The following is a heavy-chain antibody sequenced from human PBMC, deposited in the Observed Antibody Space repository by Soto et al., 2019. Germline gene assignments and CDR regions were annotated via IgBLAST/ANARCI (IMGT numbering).Heavy chain of an antibody. V-gene: IGHV1-18*01. CDR2: ISVFNGDT. D-gene: IGHD3-16*01. CDR3: ATKDDHKDDAPYYYGWDV. CDR1: GYTSSSYG. J-gene: IGHJ6*02. Sequence: ASVKVSCKAIGYTSSSYGINWVRQAPGQGLEWMGWISVFNGDTKYAQKFQGRVAITKDPGTSTAHMELRSLRSDDAAVYFCATKDDHKDDAPYYYGWDVWGQGTTVTVSS.